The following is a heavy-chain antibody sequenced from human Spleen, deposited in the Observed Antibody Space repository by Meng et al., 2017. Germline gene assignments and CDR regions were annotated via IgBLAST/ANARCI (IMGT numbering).Heavy chain of an antibody. CDR1: GDSISSRDW. D-gene: IGHD4-11*01. V-gene: IGHV4-4*02. CDR3: ARGPTTMAHDFDY. CDR2: ISQGSGRT. Sequence: QVRLRESGPGLVKPSGTLALTCAVSGDSISSRDWWSWVRQPPGKGLEWIGEISQGSGRTNYNPSLKSRVTISVDTSQNNLSLKLSSVTAADSAVYYCARGPTTMAHDFDYWGQGTLVTVSS. J-gene: IGHJ4*02.